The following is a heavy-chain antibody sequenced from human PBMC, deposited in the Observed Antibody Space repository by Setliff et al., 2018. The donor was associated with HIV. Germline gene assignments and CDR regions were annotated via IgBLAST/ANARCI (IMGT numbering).Heavy chain of an antibody. J-gene: IGHJ4*02. CDR1: GNTFNSYY. V-gene: IGHV1-46*02. Sequence: GASVKVSCKASGNTFNSYYMYWVRQAPGQGLEWMGIINPSGGHTDYAAQKFQGRVTMTRDTSITTAYMELSSLRSDDTAVYYCARSLPQRSYFDYWGQGTLVTVSS. CDR3: ARSLPQRSYFDY. CDR2: INPSGGHT. D-gene: IGHD1-26*01.